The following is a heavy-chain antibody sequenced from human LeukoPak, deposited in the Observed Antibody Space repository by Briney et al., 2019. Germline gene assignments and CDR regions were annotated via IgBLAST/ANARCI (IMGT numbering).Heavy chain of an antibody. J-gene: IGHJ6*02. Sequence: PGGSLRLSCAASGFTVSSNYMSWVRQAPGKGLEWVSVIYSGGSTYYADSVKGRFTISRDNSKNTLYLQMNSLRAEDTAVYYCARDAGGGYDRMANFYGMDVWGQGITVTVSS. CDR1: GFTVSSNY. V-gene: IGHV3-66*01. CDR3: ARDAGGGYDRMANFYGMDV. CDR2: IYSGGST. D-gene: IGHD3-22*01.